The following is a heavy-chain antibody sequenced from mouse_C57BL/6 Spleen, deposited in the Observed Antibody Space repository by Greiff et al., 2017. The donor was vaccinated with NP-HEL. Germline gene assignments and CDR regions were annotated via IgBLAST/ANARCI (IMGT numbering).Heavy chain of an antibody. Sequence: EVKLQESGPGLVKPSQSLSLTCSVTGYSITSGYYWNWIRQFPGNKLEWMGYISYDGSNNYNPSLKNRISITRDTSKNQFFLKLNSVTTEDTATYYCARTSVYFDVWGTGTTVTVSS. CDR2: ISYDGSN. CDR3: ARTSVYFDV. V-gene: IGHV3-6*01. J-gene: IGHJ1*03. CDR1: GYSITSGYY. D-gene: IGHD6-1*01.